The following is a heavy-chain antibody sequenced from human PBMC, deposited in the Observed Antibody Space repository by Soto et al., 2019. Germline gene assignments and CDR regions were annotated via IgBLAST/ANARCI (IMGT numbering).Heavy chain of an antibody. V-gene: IGHV3-9*01. CDR1: GFTFDDYA. CDR2: ISWNSGSI. Sequence: GGSLRLSCAASGFTFDDYAMHWVRQAPGKGLEWVSGISWNSGSIGYADSVKSRFTISRDNAKNSLYLQMNSLRAEDTALYYCLHPCHGVVNITDYWGQGTLVTVSS. CDR3: LHPCHGVVNITDY. J-gene: IGHJ4*02. D-gene: IGHD3-3*01.